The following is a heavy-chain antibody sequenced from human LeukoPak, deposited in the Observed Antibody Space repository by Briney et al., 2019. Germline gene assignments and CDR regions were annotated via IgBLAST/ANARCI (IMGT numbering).Heavy chain of an antibody. Sequence: GGSLRLSCAASGFTFSDYYMSWIRQAPGKGLEWVSYISSSGSTIYYADSVKGRFTISRDNSKSMVYLQMNSLRADDTAVYYCAREEMAVSGYFDYWGQGILVTVSS. CDR1: GFTFSDYY. V-gene: IGHV3-11*01. D-gene: IGHD5-24*01. CDR3: AREEMAVSGYFDY. J-gene: IGHJ4*02. CDR2: ISSSGSTI.